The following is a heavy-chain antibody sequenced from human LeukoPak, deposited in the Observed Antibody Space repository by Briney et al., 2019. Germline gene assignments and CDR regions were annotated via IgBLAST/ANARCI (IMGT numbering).Heavy chain of an antibody. V-gene: IGHV3-20*04. CDR2: INWNGGST. J-gene: IGHJ5*02. CDR1: GFTFDDYG. CDR3: ARDYRPNFFDP. D-gene: IGHD2-8*01. Sequence: GGSLRLSCAASGFTFDDYGMSWVRQAPGKGLEWVSGINWNGGSTGYADSVKGRFTISRENAKNSLYLQMNSLRAEDTALYYCARDYRPNFFDPWGQGTLVTVSS.